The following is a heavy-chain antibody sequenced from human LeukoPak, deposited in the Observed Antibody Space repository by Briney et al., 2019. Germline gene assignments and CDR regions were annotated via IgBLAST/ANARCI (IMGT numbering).Heavy chain of an antibody. CDR2: ISSSSSYI. CDR1: GFTFSSYS. CDR3: ARDKSYIAVAGYDY. Sequence: GGSLRLSCAAPGFTFSSYSMNWVRQAPGKGLEWVSSISSSSSYIYYADSVKGRFTISRDNAKNSLYLQMNSLRAEDTAVYYCARDKSYIAVAGYDYWGQGTLVTVSS. J-gene: IGHJ4*02. D-gene: IGHD6-19*01. V-gene: IGHV3-21*01.